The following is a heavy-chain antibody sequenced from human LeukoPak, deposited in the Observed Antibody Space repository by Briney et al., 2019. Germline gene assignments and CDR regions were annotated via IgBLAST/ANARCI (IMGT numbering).Heavy chain of an antibody. CDR2: IYYSGST. J-gene: IGHJ4*02. CDR1: GGSISGSSYY. CDR3: ARDLFRRGGYSGYDFSY. D-gene: IGHD5-12*01. V-gene: IGHV4-39*07. Sequence: SETLSLTCTVSGGSISGSSYYWGWIRQPPGKGLEWIGSIYYSGSTYYNPSLKSRVTISVDTSKNQFSLKLSSMTAADTAVYYCARDLFRRGGYSGYDFSYWGQGTLVTVSS.